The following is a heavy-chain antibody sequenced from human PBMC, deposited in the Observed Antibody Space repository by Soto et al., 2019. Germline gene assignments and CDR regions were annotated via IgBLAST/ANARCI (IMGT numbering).Heavy chain of an antibody. V-gene: IGHV1-69*13. J-gene: IGHJ6*02. Sequence: SVKVSCKASGGTFSSYAISWVRQAPGQGXEWMGGIIPIFGTANYAQKFQGRVTITADESTSTAYMELSSLRSEDTAVYYCARCNAPAAIRGNYYYGMDVWGQGTTVTVSS. D-gene: IGHD2-2*01. CDR1: GGTFSSYA. CDR2: IIPIFGTA. CDR3: ARCNAPAAIRGNYYYGMDV.